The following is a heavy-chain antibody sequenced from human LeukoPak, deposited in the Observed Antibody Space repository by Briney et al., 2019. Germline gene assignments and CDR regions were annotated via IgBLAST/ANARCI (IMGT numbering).Heavy chain of an antibody. CDR2: ISSSSSYI. V-gene: IGHV3-21*01. D-gene: IGHD3-10*01. J-gene: IGHJ3*02. Sequence: GGSLRLSCAASGFTFSGYSMNWVRQAPGKGLEWVSSISSSSSYIKSADSAKGRFTISRDNAKNSLYLQMNSLRAEDTAVYYCASFGSGSNLDAFDIWGQGTMVTVSS. CDR3: ASFGSGSNLDAFDI. CDR1: GFTFSGYS.